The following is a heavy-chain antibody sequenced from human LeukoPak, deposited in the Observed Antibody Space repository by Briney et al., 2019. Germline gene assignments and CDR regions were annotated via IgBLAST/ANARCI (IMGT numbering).Heavy chain of an antibody. CDR3: GGRRV. CDR2: VRSKSDAGTM. V-gene: IGHV3-15*01. J-gene: IGHJ6*04. CDR1: GFTFSSYW. D-gene: IGHD3-16*01. Sequence: PGGSLRLSCAASGFTFSSYWMSWVRQAPGKGLEWVGRVRSKSDAGTMDYAAHVEGRFTISRDDSENMVYLDMNSLKTEDTAVYYCGGRRVWGNGTVVTVSS.